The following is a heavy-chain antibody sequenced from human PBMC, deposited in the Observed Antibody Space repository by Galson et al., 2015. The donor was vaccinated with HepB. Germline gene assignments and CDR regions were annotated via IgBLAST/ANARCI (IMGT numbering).Heavy chain of an antibody. V-gene: IGHV7-4-1*02. CDR1: GYTFTRYA. Sequence: SVKVSCKASGYTFTRYAMNWVRQAPGQGLEWMGWIYTNTGNPTYAQGFTGRFVFSLDTSVSTAYLQISSLKAEDTAVYYCARDHTFRGAAVPFDPWGQGTLVTVSS. CDR3: ARDHTFRGAAVPFDP. D-gene: IGHD6-13*01. J-gene: IGHJ5*02. CDR2: IYTNTGNP.